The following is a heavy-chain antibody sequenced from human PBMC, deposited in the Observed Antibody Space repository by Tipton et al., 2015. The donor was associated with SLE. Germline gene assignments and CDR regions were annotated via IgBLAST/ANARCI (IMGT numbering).Heavy chain of an antibody. Sequence: RSLRLSCAASGFKFDDYAMHWVRQAPGKGLEWVSGISWDGENVGYADSMRGRFTISRDNAKNSLYLHMNSLRTDDTAFYYCAKDIGGNIEAAATIGYFQHWGQGTLVTVSS. V-gene: IGHV3-9*01. CDR2: ISWDGENV. D-gene: IGHD6-13*01. J-gene: IGHJ1*01. CDR1: GFKFDDYA. CDR3: AKDIGGNIEAAATIGYFQH.